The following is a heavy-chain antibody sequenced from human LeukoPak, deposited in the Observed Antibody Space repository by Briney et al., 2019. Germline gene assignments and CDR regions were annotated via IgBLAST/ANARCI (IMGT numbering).Heavy chain of an antibody. D-gene: IGHD2-2*01. CDR3: ARDQYQQLLGSGFDY. Sequence: GGSLRLSCAASGFPFRSYGMHWVRQAPGKGLEWVAVIWYDGSNKYYADSVKGRFTISRDNSKTTLFLQMNSLRADDTAVYYCARDQYQQLLGSGFDYWGQGTLVTVSS. CDR1: GFPFRSYG. V-gene: IGHV3-33*01. CDR2: IWYDGSNK. J-gene: IGHJ4*02.